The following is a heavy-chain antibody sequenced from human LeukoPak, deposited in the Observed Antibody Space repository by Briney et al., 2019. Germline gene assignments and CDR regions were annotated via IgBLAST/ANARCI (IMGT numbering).Heavy chain of an antibody. CDR1: GFTFSNYW. CDR2: IKQDASEK. J-gene: IGHJ4*02. Sequence: GGSLRLSCAASGFTFSNYWMTWVRQAPGKGLEWVANIKQDASEKYYVDSVKGRFTISRDNAKNSLYLQVNSLRVEDTAVYYCVRDTGGSGSYPDYWGQGTLVTVS. D-gene: IGHD1-26*01. CDR3: VRDTGGSGSYPDY. V-gene: IGHV3-7*01.